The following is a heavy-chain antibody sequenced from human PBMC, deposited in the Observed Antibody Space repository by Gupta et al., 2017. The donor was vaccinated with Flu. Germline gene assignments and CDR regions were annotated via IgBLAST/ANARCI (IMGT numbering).Heavy chain of an antibody. D-gene: IGHD1-26*01. Sequence: EVQLLESGGGMVQPGGSLGLSCAASGFSFSSYGMSWGRQAPGKGLEWVSGISGSGDRADYADSVRGRFTISRDNSKTTVDLQMNSLRADDAAVYYCAKWNSGSNYLHYGMDVWGQGTTVSVSS. V-gene: IGHV3-23*01. CDR2: ISGSGDRA. J-gene: IGHJ6*02. CDR3: AKWNSGSNYLHYGMDV. CDR1: GFSFSSYG.